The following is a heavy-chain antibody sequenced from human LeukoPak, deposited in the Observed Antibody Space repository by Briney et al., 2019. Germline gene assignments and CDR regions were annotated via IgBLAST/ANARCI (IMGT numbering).Heavy chain of an antibody. CDR2: ISYDGSNK. D-gene: IGHD3-9*01. CDR3: ARDLASDDILTGPGFDY. Sequence: GRSLRLSCAASGFTFSSYAMHWVRQAPGKGLEWVAVISYDGSNKYYADSVKGRFTISRDNSKNTLYLQMNSLRAEDTAVYYCARDLASDDILTGPGFDYWGQGTPVTVSS. CDR1: GFTFSSYA. J-gene: IGHJ4*02. V-gene: IGHV3-30-3*01.